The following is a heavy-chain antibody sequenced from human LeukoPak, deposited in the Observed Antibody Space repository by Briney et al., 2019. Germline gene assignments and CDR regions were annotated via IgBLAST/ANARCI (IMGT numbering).Heavy chain of an antibody. J-gene: IGHJ4*02. Sequence: GGSLRLSCAASGFTFNSYAMTWVRQAPRKGLEWVSHVSGSGGITYYADSVKGRFTISRDNSKNTLYLQMNSLRAEDTAVYYCAKTTAGNSSGRYPGWPVDYWGQGTLVTVSS. CDR3: AKTTAGNSSGRYPGWPVDY. CDR2: VSGSGGIT. CDR1: GFTFNSYA. D-gene: IGHD6-19*01. V-gene: IGHV3-23*01.